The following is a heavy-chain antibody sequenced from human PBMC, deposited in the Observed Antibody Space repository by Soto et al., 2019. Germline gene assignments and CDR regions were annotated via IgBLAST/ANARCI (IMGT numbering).Heavy chain of an antibody. CDR2: ISDSGGTT. V-gene: IGHV3-23*01. J-gene: IGHJ4*02. CDR3: AKDRLSGCSPDS. D-gene: IGHD6-19*01. CDR1: GFTFSSYA. Sequence: LRLSCAASGFTFSSYAMSWVRQAPGKGPEWVSAISDSGGTTYYADSVKGRFTISRDSSKNTLYLQMNSLRDEDTATYYCAKDRLSGCSPDSWGQGTEVTVSS.